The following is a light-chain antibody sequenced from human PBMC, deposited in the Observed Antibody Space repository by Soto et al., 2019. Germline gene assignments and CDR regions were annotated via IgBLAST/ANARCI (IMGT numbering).Light chain of an antibody. CDR2: DVS. CDR3: SSYTTSTTEI. J-gene: IGLJ1*01. V-gene: IGLV2-14*03. Sequence: QSALTQPASVSGSPGQSITISCTGTSSDIGGYTYVSWYQQYPGKAPKLMIYDVSNRPSGISNRFSGSKSGNTASLTISGLQAEDEADSYCSSYTTSTTEIFGTGTKLSVL. CDR1: SSDIGGYTY.